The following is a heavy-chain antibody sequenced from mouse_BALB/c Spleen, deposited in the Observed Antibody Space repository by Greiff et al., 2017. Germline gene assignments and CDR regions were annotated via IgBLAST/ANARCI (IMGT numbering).Heavy chain of an antibody. CDR2: IDPANGNT. Sequence: AQLKESGAELVKPGASVKLSCTASGFNIKDTYMHWVKQRPEQGLEWIGRIDPANGNTKYDPKFQGKATITADTSSNTAYLQLSSLTSEDTAVYYCATDGAWFAYWGQGTLVTVSA. CDR1: GFNIKDTY. V-gene: IGHV14-3*02. J-gene: IGHJ3*01. CDR3: ATDGAWFAY.